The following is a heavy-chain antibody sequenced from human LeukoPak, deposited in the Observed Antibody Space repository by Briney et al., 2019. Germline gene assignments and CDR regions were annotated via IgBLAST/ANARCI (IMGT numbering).Heavy chain of an antibody. CDR2: ISGSGDTT. CDR3: ASRVMDSSSFLDRWGADYYMDV. D-gene: IGHD6-13*01. CDR1: GFIFSNYA. J-gene: IGHJ6*03. Sequence: GGSLRLSCATSGFIFSNYAVNWVRQAPGKGREWVSIISGSGDTTYYADSVKGRFTISRDNAKNSLYLQMNSLRAEDTAVYYCASRVMDSSSFLDRWGADYYMDVWGKGTTVTISS. V-gene: IGHV3-23*01.